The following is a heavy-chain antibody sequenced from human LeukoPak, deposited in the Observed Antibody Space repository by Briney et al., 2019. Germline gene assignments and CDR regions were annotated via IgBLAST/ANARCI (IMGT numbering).Heavy chain of an antibody. J-gene: IGHJ4*02. CDR3: ARVFCSSTSCNIDY. CDR1: GGSISSYY. CDR2: IYYSGST. D-gene: IGHD2-2*01. V-gene: IGHV4-59*01. Sequence: SETLSLTCTVSGGSISSYYWSWIRQPPGKGLEWIGYIYYSGSTNHNPSLKSRVTISVDTSKNQFSLKLSSVTAADTAVYYCARVFCSSTSCNIDYWGQGTLVTVSS.